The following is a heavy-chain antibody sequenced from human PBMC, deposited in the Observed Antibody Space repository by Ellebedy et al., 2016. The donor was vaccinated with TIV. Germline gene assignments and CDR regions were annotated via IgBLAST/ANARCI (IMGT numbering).Heavy chain of an antibody. CDR1: GGSISSSSYY. CDR2: IYYSGST. Sequence: MPSDTLSLTCTVPGGSISSSSYYWGWIRQPPGKGLEWIGSIYYSGSTYYNPSLKSRVTISVDTSKNQFSLKLSSVTAADTAVYYCARHVDEYSSSKRFDPWGQGTLVTVSS. J-gene: IGHJ5*02. D-gene: IGHD6-6*01. CDR3: ARHVDEYSSSKRFDP. V-gene: IGHV4-39*01.